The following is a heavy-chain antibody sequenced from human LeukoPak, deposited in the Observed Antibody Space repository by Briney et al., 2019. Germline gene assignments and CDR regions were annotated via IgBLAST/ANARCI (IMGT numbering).Heavy chain of an antibody. CDR2: IIPMYRTP. V-gene: IGHV1-69*05. Sequence: SVKVSCKASGGTFGIYGMSWVRQAPGQGLEWMGGIIPMYRTPTYEERFQGRVTITTDDSTSTVYMELSSLRSEDTAVYYCARGATGTTFYHWFDPWGQGTLVTVSS. CDR3: ARGATGTTFYHWFDP. J-gene: IGHJ5*02. CDR1: GGTFGIYG. D-gene: IGHD1-7*01.